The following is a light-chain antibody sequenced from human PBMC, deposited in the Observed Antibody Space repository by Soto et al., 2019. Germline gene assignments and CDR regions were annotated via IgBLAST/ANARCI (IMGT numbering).Light chain of an antibody. CDR2: GTS. J-gene: IGKJ1*01. CDR3: QQFDYSLWT. V-gene: IGKV3-20*01. CDR1: QSVSTSN. Sequence: ETVLTQSPGTLSLSPGEIATLSCRASQSVSTSNLAWYQQRHGQAPRLLIYGTSSRATGIPDRFSGSGSGTDFTLTISRLEPEDFAVYYCQQFDYSLWTFGQGTKVEIK.